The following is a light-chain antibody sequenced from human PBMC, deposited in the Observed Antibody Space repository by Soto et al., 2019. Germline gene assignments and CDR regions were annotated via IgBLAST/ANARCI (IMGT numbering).Light chain of an antibody. CDR3: SSYTSSNTVA. Sequence: QSALTQPASVSGSPGQSITISCTGTSSDVGGYHYVSWYQQHPGKAPKLIIYDVSHRPSGLSNHFSGSKSGNTASLTISGLQAEDEADYYCSSYTSSNTVAFGGGTKVTVL. CDR2: DVS. J-gene: IGLJ2*01. V-gene: IGLV2-14*03. CDR1: SSDVGGYHY.